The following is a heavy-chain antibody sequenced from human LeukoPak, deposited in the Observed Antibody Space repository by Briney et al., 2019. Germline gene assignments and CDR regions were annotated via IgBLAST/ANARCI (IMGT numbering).Heavy chain of an antibody. D-gene: IGHD5-18*01. CDR1: GGTFSSYA. CDR2: IIPIFGTA. Sequence: SVKVSCKASGGTFSSYAISWVRQAPGQGLEWMGGIIPIFGTANYAQKFQGRVTITADESTSTAYMALSSLRSDDTAVYYCARGLGDTEPDYWGQGTLVTVSS. CDR3: ARGLGDTEPDY. V-gene: IGHV1-69*13. J-gene: IGHJ4*02.